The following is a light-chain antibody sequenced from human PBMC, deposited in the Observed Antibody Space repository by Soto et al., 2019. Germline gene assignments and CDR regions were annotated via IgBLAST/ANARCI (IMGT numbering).Light chain of an antibody. J-gene: IGKJ1*01. CDR2: GAS. CDR3: QQYNNWPPGT. V-gene: IGKV3-15*01. CDR1: QSVSSN. Sequence: EIVITQSPSTLSVSPGERATLSCRASQSVSSNLAWYQQKPGQAPRLLIYGASTRATGIPARFSGSGSGTELTLTISSLQSEDFAVYYCQQYNNWPPGTFGQGTKVDIK.